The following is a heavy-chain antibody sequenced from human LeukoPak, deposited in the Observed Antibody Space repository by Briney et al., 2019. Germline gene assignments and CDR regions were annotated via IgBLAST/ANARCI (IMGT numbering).Heavy chain of an antibody. CDR1: GGSFSGYY. V-gene: IGHV4-34*01. J-gene: IGHJ4*02. Sequence: SETLSLTCAVYGGSFSGYYWSWIRQPPGKGLEWIGEINHSGSTNYNLSLKSRVTISVDTSKNQFSLKLSSVTAADTAAYYCARGHSDYDFWSGYYTKKTFDYWGQGTLVTVSS. CDR2: INHSGST. D-gene: IGHD3-3*01. CDR3: ARGHSDYDFWSGYYTKKTFDY.